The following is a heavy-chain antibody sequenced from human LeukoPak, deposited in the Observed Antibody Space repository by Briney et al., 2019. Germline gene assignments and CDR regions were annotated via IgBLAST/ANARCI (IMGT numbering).Heavy chain of an antibody. CDR1: GYTFTIYG. CDR3: ARVVGLNEWEPDY. V-gene: IGHV1-18*01. Sequence: ASVKVSCQASGYTFTIYGISWVRQAPGQGLEWMGWVSPYNGNSDYAQKFQGRVTMTADTSTSTAYMELRSLRSDDTAIYYCARVVGLNEWEPDYWGQGTLVTVSS. J-gene: IGHJ4*02. CDR2: VSPYNGNS. D-gene: IGHD1-26*01.